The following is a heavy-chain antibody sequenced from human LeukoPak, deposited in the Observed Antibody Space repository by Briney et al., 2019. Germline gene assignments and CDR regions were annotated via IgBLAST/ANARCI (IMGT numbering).Heavy chain of an antibody. D-gene: IGHD6-13*01. V-gene: IGHV4-61*02. J-gene: IGHJ4*02. CDR3: ARWDSSSWPPYFDY. CDR1: GGSISSGSYY. Sequence: SETLSLTCTVSGGSISSGSYYWNWIRQPAGKGLEYIGRIYTSGSTNYNPSLKSRVTISLDTSKNQFSLKLSSVTAADTAVYYCARWDSSSWPPYFDYWGQGTLVTVSS. CDR2: IYTSGST.